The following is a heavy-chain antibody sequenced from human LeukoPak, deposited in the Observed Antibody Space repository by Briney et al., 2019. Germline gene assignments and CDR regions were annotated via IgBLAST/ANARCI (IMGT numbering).Heavy chain of an antibody. Sequence: ASVKVSCKASGYTFTSYDINWVRQATGQGLEWMGWMNPNSGNTGYAQKFQGRVTMTRNTSISTAYMELSSLRSEDTAVYYCAREGTEYSSWNYYYYYMDVWGKGTMVTVSS. J-gene: IGHJ6*03. D-gene: IGHD6-6*01. CDR3: AREGTEYSSWNYYYYYMDV. V-gene: IGHV1-8*01. CDR1: GYTFTSYD. CDR2: MNPNSGNT.